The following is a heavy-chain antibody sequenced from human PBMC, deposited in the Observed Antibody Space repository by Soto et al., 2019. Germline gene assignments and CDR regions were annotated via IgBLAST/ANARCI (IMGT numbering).Heavy chain of an antibody. CDR3: AREAFGVQASWFDP. CDR1: GYIFTTYS. Sequence: QIQLVQSGSEVRMPGASVKVSCKASGYIFTTYSITWVRQAPGQGLEWMGWVSAINGKTNYAQKFEDRVTMTTDTSTTTAYMELRSLRSDDTAVYYCAREAFGVQASWFDPWGQGTLVTVSS. D-gene: IGHD3-10*01. CDR2: VSAINGKT. V-gene: IGHV1-18*01. J-gene: IGHJ5*02.